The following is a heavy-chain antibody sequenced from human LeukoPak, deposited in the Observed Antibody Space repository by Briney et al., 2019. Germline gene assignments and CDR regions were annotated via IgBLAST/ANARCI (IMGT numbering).Heavy chain of an antibody. Sequence: SETLSLTCTVSGGSISSRSYYWGWIRQPPGKGLEWIGSIFYSGTTYYNPSLKSRVTISVDTSKNQFSLRLSSVTAADTAVYFCARSYGDNSGAFDIWGQGTLVTVSS. V-gene: IGHV4-39*07. CDR2: IFYSGTT. CDR1: GGSISSRSYY. CDR3: ARSYGDNSGAFDI. D-gene: IGHD4-23*01. J-gene: IGHJ3*02.